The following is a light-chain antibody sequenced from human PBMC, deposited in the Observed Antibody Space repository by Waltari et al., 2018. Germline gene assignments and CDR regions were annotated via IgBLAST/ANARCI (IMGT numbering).Light chain of an antibody. CDR1: SSDIGGYGY. CDR2: EVD. J-gene: IGLJ2*01. V-gene: IGLV2-8*01. Sequence: SALTQPPSASGSPGQSVTISCSGSSSDIGGYGYVSWYQPHPGKPPKLSMYEVDRRPSGGPDRFSGPKSGDTASLPVSGVRAEDEAAYYCNSPYGGYNNVIFGGGTKLTVL. CDR3: NSPYGGYNNVI.